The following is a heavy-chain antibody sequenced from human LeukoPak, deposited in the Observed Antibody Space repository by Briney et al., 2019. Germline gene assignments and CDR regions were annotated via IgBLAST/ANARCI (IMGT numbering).Heavy chain of an antibody. CDR1: GGSISTYY. CDR3: ARQDSDAFDI. V-gene: IGHV4-59*08. J-gene: IGHJ3*02. CDR2: IYSSVST. Sequence: SETLSLTCTVSGGSISTYYWSWIRQPPGKGLEWIGYIYSSVSTNYNPSLKSRVTISVDTSKNQFSLKLSSVTAADTAVYYCARQDSDAFDIWGQGTMVTVSS.